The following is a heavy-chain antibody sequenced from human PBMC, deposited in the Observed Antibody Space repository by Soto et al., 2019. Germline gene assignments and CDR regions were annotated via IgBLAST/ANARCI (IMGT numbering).Heavy chain of an antibody. D-gene: IGHD6-19*01. V-gene: IGHV3-7*01. CDR3: AREEADSSADLIDP. CDR2: IKQDGSEK. J-gene: IGHJ5*02. CDR1: GFTFNRHW. Sequence: RLSCAVSGFTFNRHWMSWVRQTPGKGLEWVANIKQDGSEKYYVDSVKGRFTISRDNAKNSLYLQMNSLRAEDTAVYYCAREEADSSADLIDPWGQGTLVTVSS.